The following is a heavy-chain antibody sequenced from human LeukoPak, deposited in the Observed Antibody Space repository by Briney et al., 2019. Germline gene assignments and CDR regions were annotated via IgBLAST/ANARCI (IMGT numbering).Heavy chain of an antibody. J-gene: IGHJ3*02. V-gene: IGHV3-33*06. CDR2: IWSDGRNR. Sequence: GGSLRLSSATSGFTFSSYGMHWVRQAPGKGLEWVAVIWSDGRNRFYVDAVKGRFTFSRDNSKNTLSLQMNSLRAEDTAVYYCAKERGPFDAFDIWGQGTMVTVSS. CDR3: AKERGPFDAFDI. CDR1: GFTFSSYG.